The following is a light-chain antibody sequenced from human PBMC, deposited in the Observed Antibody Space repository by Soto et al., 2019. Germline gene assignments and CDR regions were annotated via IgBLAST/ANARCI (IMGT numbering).Light chain of an antibody. V-gene: IGKV3D-20*02. CDR3: QQRTNWEIT. Sequence: EIVLTQSPGTLSLFPGERATLSCRASESVDSKYLAWYQQKSGQAPRLVISGASSRATGIPDRFSGSGSGTEFTLTISRLEPEDFAVYYCQQRTNWEITFGQGTRLEI. CDR2: GAS. J-gene: IGKJ5*01. CDR1: ESVDSKY.